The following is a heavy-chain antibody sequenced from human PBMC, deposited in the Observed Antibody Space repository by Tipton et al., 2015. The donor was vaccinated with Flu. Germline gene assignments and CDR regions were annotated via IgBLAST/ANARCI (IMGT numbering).Heavy chain of an antibody. Sequence: TLSLTCSVSGDSISSFYWSWIRQPPGKGLEWIAYISNSGSSNYNPSLKSRITVSVDTSKNQFSLKLSSVTAADTAVYYCARVTELLWFGEARGWFDPWGQGTLVTVSS. CDR2: ISNSGSS. CDR1: GDSISSFY. J-gene: IGHJ5*02. D-gene: IGHD3-10*01. CDR3: ARVTELLWFGEARGWFDP. V-gene: IGHV4-59*12.